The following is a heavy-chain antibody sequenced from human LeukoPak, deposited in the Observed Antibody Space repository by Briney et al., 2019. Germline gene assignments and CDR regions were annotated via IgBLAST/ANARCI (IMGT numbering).Heavy chain of an antibody. J-gene: IGHJ4*02. CDR2: IYYSGST. CDR3: ARVGRVTTSPFDY. V-gene: IGHV4-59*01. D-gene: IGHD4-17*01. Sequence: SETLSLTCTVSGGSISSYYWSWIRQPPGKGLEWIGYIYYSGSTNYNPSLKSRVTISVDTSKNQFSLKLSSVTAADTAVYYCARVGRVTTSPFDYWGQGTLVTVSS. CDR1: GGSISSYY.